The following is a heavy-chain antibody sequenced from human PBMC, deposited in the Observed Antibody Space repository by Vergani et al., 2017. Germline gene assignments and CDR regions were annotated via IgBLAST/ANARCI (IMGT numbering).Heavy chain of an antibody. CDR2: IGTAGDP. J-gene: IGHJ2*01. CDR3: ARGSSGYHTGWYFDL. Sequence: EVQLVESGGGLVQPGGSLRLSCAACGFTFSSYDMHWVRQATGKGLEWVSAIGTAGDPYYPGSVKGRFTISRENAKNSLYLQMNSLRAGDTAVYYCARGSSGYHTGWYFDLWGRGTLVTVSS. D-gene: IGHD3-22*01. CDR1: GFTFSSYD. V-gene: IGHV3-13*05.